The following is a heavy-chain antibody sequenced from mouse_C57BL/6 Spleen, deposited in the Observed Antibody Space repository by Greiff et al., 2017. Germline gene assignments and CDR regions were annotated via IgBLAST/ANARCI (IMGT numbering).Heavy chain of an antibody. CDR2: INYDGSST. J-gene: IGHJ1*03. V-gene: IGHV5-16*01. D-gene: IGHD3-3*01. CDR1: GFTFSDYY. Sequence: VQLKESEGGLVQPGSSMKLSCTASGFTFSDYYMAWVRQVPEKGLEWVANINYDGSSTYYLDSLKSRFIISRDNAKNILYLQMSSLKSEDTATYYCAREGTGYFDVWGTGTTVTVSS. CDR3: AREGTGYFDV.